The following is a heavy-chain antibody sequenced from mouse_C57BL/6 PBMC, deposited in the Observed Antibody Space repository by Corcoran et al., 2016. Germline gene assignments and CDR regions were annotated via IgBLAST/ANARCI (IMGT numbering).Heavy chain of an antibody. V-gene: IGHV1-26*01. CDR1: GYTFTDYY. D-gene: IGHD2-5*01. J-gene: IGHJ4*01. Sequence: EVQLQQSGPELVKPGASVKISCKASGYTFTDYYMNWVKQSHGKSLEWIGDSNPNNGGTSYNQKFKGKATLTVDKSSSTAYMELRSLTSEDSAVYYCAGYSNYEAMDYWGQGTSVTVSS. CDR2: SNPNNGGT. CDR3: AGYSNYEAMDY.